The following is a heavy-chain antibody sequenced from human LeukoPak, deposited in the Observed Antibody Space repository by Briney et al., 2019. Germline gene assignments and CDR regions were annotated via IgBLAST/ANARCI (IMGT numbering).Heavy chain of an antibody. V-gene: IGHV4-30-4*02. CDR1: GGSISSGDYY. CDR3: ASRPYSGGYYTDAFDI. CDR2: IYYSGST. J-gene: IGHJ3*02. D-gene: IGHD3-22*01. Sequence: PSETLSLTCTVSGGSISSGDYYWSWIRQPPGKGLEWIGYIYYSGSTYYNPSLKSRVTISVDTSKNQFSLKLTSVTAADTAVYYCASRPYSGGYYTDAFDIWGQGTMVTVSS.